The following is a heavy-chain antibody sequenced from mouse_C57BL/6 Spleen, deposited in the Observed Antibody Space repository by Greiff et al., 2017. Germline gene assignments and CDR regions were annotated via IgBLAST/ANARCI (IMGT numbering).Heavy chain of an antibody. D-gene: IGHD1-1*01. CDR3: ARGDYYGSSYVDY. Sequence: QVQLQQPGAELVKPGASVKLSCKASGYTFTSYWMHWVKQRPGQGLEWIGMIHPNSGSTNYNEKFKSKATLTVDNSSNTAYMQLSSLTSEDSAVYSGARGDYYGSSYVDYWGQGTTLTVSS. V-gene: IGHV1-64*01. CDR2: IHPNSGST. CDR1: GYTFTSYW. J-gene: IGHJ2*01.